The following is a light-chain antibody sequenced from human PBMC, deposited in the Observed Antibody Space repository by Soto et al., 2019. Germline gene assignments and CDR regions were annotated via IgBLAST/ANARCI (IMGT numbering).Light chain of an antibody. J-gene: IGKJ5*01. CDR2: CAA. Sequence: VVMTHSPPPPPVPSGKSTTLSCRASQSDGSNLAWYQQKPGQAPTLLIYCAATRATSIPGRFSGTGSGTEFTLTIGSLLYAEDAVDYCRQDNSCLLITFGQGTRLDIK. CDR3: RQDNSCLLIT. V-gene: IGKV3-15*01. CDR1: QSDGSN.